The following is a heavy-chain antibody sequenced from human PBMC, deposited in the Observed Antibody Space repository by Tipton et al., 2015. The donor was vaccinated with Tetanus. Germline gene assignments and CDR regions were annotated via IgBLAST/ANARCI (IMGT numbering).Heavy chain of an antibody. V-gene: IGHV3-30*03. CDR2: ISSDGSDT. CDR1: GFSFSSYG. Sequence: RSLRLSCAASGFSFSSYGMHWVRQAPGKGLDWVSLISSDGSDTYSADSVKGRFTISRDNSKNTLYLQMNSLRAEDTAVYYCASGSSLDYWGQGALVIVSS. CDR3: ASGSSLDY. D-gene: IGHD6-19*01. J-gene: IGHJ4*02.